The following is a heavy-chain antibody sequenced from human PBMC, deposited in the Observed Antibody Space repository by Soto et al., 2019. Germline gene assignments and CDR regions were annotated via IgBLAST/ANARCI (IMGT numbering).Heavy chain of an antibody. CDR1: GFSFSDYT. J-gene: IGHJ4*02. Sequence: GGSLRLSCAASGFSFSDYTMNWVRQTPGKGLESVSAISSSSSDYTFYADSVRGRFTISRDNAKKSLYLQMNSLRAEDTAVYYCSRFDYGDYFFDYWGQGTLVTVSS. CDR2: ISSSSSDYT. CDR3: SRFDYGDYFFDY. V-gene: IGHV3-21*01. D-gene: IGHD4-17*01.